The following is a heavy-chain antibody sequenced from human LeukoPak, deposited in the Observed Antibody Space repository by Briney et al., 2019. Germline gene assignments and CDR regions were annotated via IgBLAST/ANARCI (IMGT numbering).Heavy chain of an antibody. CDR1: GGTFSSYA. V-gene: IGHV1-69*01. CDR2: IIPIFGTA. CDR3: ASCPTPYDAFDI. Sequence: ASVKVSCKASGGTFSSYAISWVRQAPGQGLEWMGGIIPIFGTANYAQKFQGRVTITADESTSTAYMELSSPRSEDTAVYYCASCPTPYDAFDIWGQGTMVTVSS. J-gene: IGHJ3*02.